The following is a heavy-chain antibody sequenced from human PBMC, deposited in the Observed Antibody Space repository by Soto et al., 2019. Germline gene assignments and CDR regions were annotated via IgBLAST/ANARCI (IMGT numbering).Heavy chain of an antibody. Sequence: SETLSLTCSVSGADINTYSWTWIRQPAGKGLEWIGRIYTSASINYNPSLKGRVTLSVDTSTNQVSLRLASVTAADTAIYYCAREPYRDYYYGLDLWGQGTMVTVSS. CDR2: IYTSASI. V-gene: IGHV4-4*07. D-gene: IGHD2-15*01. CDR1: GADINTYS. CDR3: AREPYRDYYYGLDL. J-gene: IGHJ6*02.